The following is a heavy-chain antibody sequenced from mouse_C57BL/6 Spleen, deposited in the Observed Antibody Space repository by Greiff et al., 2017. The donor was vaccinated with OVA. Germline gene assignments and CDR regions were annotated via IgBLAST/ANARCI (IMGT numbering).Heavy chain of an antibody. CDR2: FHPYNDDT. V-gene: IGHV1-47*01. CDR1: GYTFTTYP. Sequence: VQVVESGAELVKPGASVKMSCKASGYTFTTYPIEWMKQNHGKSLEWIGNFHPYNDDTKYNEKFKGKATLTVEKSSSTVYLELSRLTSDDSAVYYCARGDGNYPYYFDYWGQGTTLTVSS. CDR3: ARGDGNYPYYFDY. J-gene: IGHJ2*01. D-gene: IGHD2-1*01.